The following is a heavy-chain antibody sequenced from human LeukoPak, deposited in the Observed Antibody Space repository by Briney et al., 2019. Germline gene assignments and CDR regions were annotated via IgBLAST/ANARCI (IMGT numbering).Heavy chain of an antibody. CDR3: ARDLRRYSVFAPVSFDP. D-gene: IGHD5/OR15-5a*01. J-gene: IGHJ5*02. Sequence: GGSLRLSCAASGFTFSSYSMNWVRQAPGKGLEWVSSISSSSSYMYYADSVKGRFTISRDNAKNSLYLQMNSLRAEDTAVYYCARDLRRYSVFAPVSFDPWGQGTLVTVSS. CDR1: GFTFSSYS. V-gene: IGHV3-21*01. CDR2: ISSSSSYM.